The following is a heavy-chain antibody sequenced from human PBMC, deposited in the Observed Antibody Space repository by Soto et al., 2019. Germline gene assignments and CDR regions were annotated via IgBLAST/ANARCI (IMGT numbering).Heavy chain of an antibody. CDR1: GFTFSSYA. Sequence: EVQLLESGGGLVQPGGSLRLSCEASGFTFSSYAMSWVRQAPGKGLEWVSAISGSGGSTYYADYLKGRFTISRANSKNTLYLQMNSLRAEYTAVYYCTDDSSGMMSLWRGYWGQGTLVTVSS. CDR2: ISGSGGST. J-gene: IGHJ4*02. V-gene: IGHV3-23*01. D-gene: IGHD3-22*01. CDR3: TDDSSGMMSLWRGY.